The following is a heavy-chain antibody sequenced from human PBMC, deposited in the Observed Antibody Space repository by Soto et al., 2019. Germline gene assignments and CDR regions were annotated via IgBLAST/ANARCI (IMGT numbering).Heavy chain of an antibody. J-gene: IGHJ3*02. CDR1: GGTFSSYT. V-gene: IGHV1-69*02. CDR2: IIPILGIA. Sequence: QVQLVQSGAEVKKPGSSVKVSCKASGGTFSSYTISWVRQAPGQGLEWMGRIIPILGIANYAQKFQGRVTITADNTTSTAYMELSSLRSEDTAVYYCARRWGGQLLKDAFDIWGQGTMVTVSS. D-gene: IGHD2-2*01. CDR3: ARRWGGQLLKDAFDI.